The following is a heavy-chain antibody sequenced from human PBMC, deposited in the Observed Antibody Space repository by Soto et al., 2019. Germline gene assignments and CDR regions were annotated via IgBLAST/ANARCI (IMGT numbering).Heavy chain of an antibody. Sequence: QVQLVQSGAEVKKPGSSVKVSCKASGGTFSSYTISWVRQAPGQGLEWMGRIIPILGIANYAQKFQGRVTITADKSTSPAYMDLSSMRAEDTAVYYCARDAGGMGYWGQGTLVTVSS. V-gene: IGHV1-69*08. CDR1: GGTFSSYT. CDR3: ARDAGGMGY. D-gene: IGHD3-16*01. CDR2: IIPILGIA. J-gene: IGHJ4*02.